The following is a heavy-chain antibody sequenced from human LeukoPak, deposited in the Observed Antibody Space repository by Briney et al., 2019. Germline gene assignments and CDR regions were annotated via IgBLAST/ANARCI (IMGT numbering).Heavy chain of an antibody. D-gene: IGHD3-22*01. Sequence: SQTLSLTCTVSGGSISSGGYYWSWIRQHPGKGLEWIGYIYYSGSTYYNPSLKSRVTISVDTSKNQFSLKLSSVTAADTAVYYCARSSSSYYYDSSGYYHPFDYWGQGTLVTVPS. CDR3: ARSSSSYYYDSSGYYHPFDY. J-gene: IGHJ4*02. V-gene: IGHV4-31*03. CDR1: GGSISSGGYY. CDR2: IYYSGST.